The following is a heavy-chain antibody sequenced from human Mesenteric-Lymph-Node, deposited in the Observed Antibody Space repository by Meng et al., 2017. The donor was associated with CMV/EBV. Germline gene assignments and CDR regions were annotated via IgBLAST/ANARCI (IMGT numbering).Heavy chain of an antibody. CDR3: ARGPTRDYFGSGYYFDY. Sequence: LSLTCAAAGFSFGTYEMNWVRQAPGKGLEWISYISSTSTTIYYADSVKGRFTISRDNAKNSLYLKMNNLRAEDMAVYYCARGPTRDYFGSGYYFDYWGQGTLVTVSS. CDR2: ISSTSTTI. J-gene: IGHJ4*02. CDR1: GFSFGTYE. V-gene: IGHV3-48*03. D-gene: IGHD3-10*01.